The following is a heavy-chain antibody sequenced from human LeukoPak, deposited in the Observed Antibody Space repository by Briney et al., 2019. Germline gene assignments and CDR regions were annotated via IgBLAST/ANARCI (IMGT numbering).Heavy chain of an antibody. J-gene: IGHJ5*02. Sequence: SGTLSLTCAVYGGSFSGYYWSWIRQPPGKGLEWIGEINHSGSTNYNPSLKSRVTISVDTSKNQFSLKLSSVTAADTAVYYCARGVGYCSSTSCYTNWFDPWGQGTLVTVSS. V-gene: IGHV4-34*01. CDR1: GGSFSGYY. D-gene: IGHD2-2*02. CDR3: ARGVGYCSSTSCYTNWFDP. CDR2: INHSGST.